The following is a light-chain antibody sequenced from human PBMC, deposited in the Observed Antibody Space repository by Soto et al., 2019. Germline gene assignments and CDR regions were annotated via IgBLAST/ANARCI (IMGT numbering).Light chain of an antibody. Sequence: QSVLTQPASVSGSPGQSITISCTGTSSDIGDYNYVSWYQQHPGKAPKLIIFEVGDRPSGVSNRFSGSKPGYTASLTISGLQAEDEADYYCSSHTSTSTWVFGAGTKVTVL. CDR2: EVG. CDR3: SSHTSTSTWV. J-gene: IGLJ3*02. V-gene: IGLV2-14*01. CDR1: SSDIGDYNY.